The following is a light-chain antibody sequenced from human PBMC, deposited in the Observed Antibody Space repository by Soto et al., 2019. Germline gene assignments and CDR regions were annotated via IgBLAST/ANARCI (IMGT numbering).Light chain of an antibody. J-gene: IGLJ3*02. V-gene: IGLV5-37*01. CDR2: YYSDSDK. CDR3: MIWPSDAWV. Sequence: QSVLTQPPSSSASPGESARLTCTLPSDINVGSYNIYCYQLKPGSPPRYLLYYYSDSDKGQDSGVPSRFSGSKDASANAGILLISGLQSEDEADYYCMIWPSDAWVFGGGTKVTVL. CDR1: SDINVGSYN.